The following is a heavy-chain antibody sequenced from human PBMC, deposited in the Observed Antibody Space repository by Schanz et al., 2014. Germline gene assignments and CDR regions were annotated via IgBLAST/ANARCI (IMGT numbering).Heavy chain of an antibody. CDR2: IVPIAGIT. V-gene: IGHV1-69*02. J-gene: IGHJ6*03. D-gene: IGHD3-16*02. CDR1: GGTFSSDT. CDR3: ASRVTDIAMAVSVIATYCCYMDL. Sequence: QVQLVQSGAEVKKPGSSMKVSCKASGGTFSSDTFSWVRQAPGQGLEWMGRIVPIAGITSYAQNFQGIITMIAVSSTNTNYTQHRSMRSVDAAVYYCASRVTDIAMAVSVIATYCCYMDLWGEGTTXTVSS.